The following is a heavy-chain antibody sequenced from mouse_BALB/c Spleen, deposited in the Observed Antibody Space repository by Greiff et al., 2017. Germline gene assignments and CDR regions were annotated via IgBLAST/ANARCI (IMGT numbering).Heavy chain of an antibody. CDR1: GFTFSSYG. J-gene: IGHJ4*01. Sequence: DVKLVESGGDLVKPGGSLKLSCAASGFTFSSYGMSWVRQTPDKRLEWVATISSGGSYTYYPDSVKGRFTISRDNAKNTLYLQMSSLKSEDTAMYYCARRRDSSGYLYYAMDYWGQGTSGTVSS. CDR3: ARRRDSSGYLYYAMDY. D-gene: IGHD3-2*01. V-gene: IGHV5-6*02. CDR2: ISSGGSYT.